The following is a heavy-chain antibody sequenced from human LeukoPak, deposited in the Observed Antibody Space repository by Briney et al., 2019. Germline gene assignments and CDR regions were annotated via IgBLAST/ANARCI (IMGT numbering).Heavy chain of an antibody. D-gene: IGHD3-9*01. CDR2: IYPGDSDT. CDR3: ARGRYDILTGFYFDY. Sequence: GESLKISCKGSGYSFTSYWIGWVRQMPGKGLEWMGIIYPGDSDTRYSPSFQGQVTISADKSSSTAYLQWSSLKASDTAMYYCARGRYDILTGFYFDYWGQGTLVTVSS. CDR1: GYSFTSYW. J-gene: IGHJ4*02. V-gene: IGHV5-51*01.